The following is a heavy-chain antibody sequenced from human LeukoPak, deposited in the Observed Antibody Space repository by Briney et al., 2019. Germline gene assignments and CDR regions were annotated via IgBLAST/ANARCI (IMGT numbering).Heavy chain of an antibody. D-gene: IGHD3-22*01. V-gene: IGHV3-53*04. CDR3: ARVDSSGYYRHGTSYWYFDL. J-gene: IGHJ2*01. CDR2: IYSGGST. Sequence: VGSLRLSCAASGVTVSGNYMSWVREAPGKGVEWVSVIYSGGSTYYAASVKGRVTSSRHNSKNTRYRQMNSLRAADTAVYYSARVDSSGYYRHGTSYWYFDLWGRGTLVTVSS. CDR1: GVTVSGNY.